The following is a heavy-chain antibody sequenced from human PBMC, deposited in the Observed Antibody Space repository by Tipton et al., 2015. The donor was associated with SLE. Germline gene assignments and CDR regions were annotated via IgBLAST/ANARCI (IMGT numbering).Heavy chain of an antibody. Sequence: TLSLTRTVSGGSISSHYWSWIRQPPGKGLEWIGYIYYSGSTNYNPSLKSRVTISVDTSKNQFSLKLSSVTAADTAVYYCARGGYDFWSGSYFDYWGQGTLVTVSS. CDR3: ARGGYDFWSGSYFDY. V-gene: IGHV4-59*11. D-gene: IGHD3-3*01. CDR1: GGSISSHY. CDR2: IYYSGST. J-gene: IGHJ4*02.